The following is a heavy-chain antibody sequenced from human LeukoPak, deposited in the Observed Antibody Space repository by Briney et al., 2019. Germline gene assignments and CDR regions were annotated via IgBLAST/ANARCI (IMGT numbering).Heavy chain of an antibody. V-gene: IGHV3-30*18. D-gene: IGHD6-13*01. Sequence: PGGSLRLSCAASGFTFSNYGMQWVRQAPGKGLEWLAVISHDGTTTFYADSVKGRFTISRDNSKNTADLQMSSLRAEDTAVYYCTKEFTSYTSGWFFQHWGQGTLVTVSS. J-gene: IGHJ1*01. CDR1: GFTFSNYG. CDR2: ISHDGTTT. CDR3: TKEFTSYTSGWFFQH.